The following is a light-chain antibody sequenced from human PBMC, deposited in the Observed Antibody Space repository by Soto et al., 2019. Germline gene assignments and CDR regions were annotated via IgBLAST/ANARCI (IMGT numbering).Light chain of an antibody. J-gene: IGLJ2*01. V-gene: IGLV1-44*01. CDR3: AVWDDSLNGVV. Sequence: QSVLTQPPSASGTPGQRVTISCSGSSSNIGINTVTWYQQLPGTAPKLLIYSNDQRPSGVPDRFSGSKSGTSASLAISGLQSHFEADYYCAVWDDSLNGVVFGGGTQLTVL. CDR2: SND. CDR1: SSNIGINT.